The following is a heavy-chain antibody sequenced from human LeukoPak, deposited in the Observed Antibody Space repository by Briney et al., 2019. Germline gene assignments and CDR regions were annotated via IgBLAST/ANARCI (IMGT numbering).Heavy chain of an antibody. J-gene: IGHJ5*02. D-gene: IGHD6-19*01. CDR1: GYTFTGYY. V-gene: IGHV1-2*02. CDR3: ARDPYSSGWYNWFDP. Sequence: GASVKASCKASGYTFTGYYMHWVRQAPGQGLEWMGWINPNSGGTNYAQKFQGRVTMTRDTSISTAYMELSRLRSDDTAVYYCARDPYSSGWYNWFDPWGQGTLVTVSS. CDR2: INPNSGGT.